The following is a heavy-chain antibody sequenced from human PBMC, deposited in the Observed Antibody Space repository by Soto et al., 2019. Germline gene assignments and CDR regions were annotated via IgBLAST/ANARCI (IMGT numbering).Heavy chain of an antibody. Sequence: GGSLRLSCEASGFSFSSYSMHWVRQAPGKGLEWVSSIDRRSDIYYADSVKGLFSISRDNAKNSGSLQMNSLRDEDTAVHYCATEETAWPLAYGLDVWGQGTTVTVAS. D-gene: IGHD2-21*02. CDR1: GFSFSSYS. V-gene: IGHV3-21*01. J-gene: IGHJ6*02. CDR3: ATEETAWPLAYGLDV. CDR2: IDRRSDI.